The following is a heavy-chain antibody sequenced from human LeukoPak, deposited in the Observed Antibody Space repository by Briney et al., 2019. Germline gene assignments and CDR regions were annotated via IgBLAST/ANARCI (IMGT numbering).Heavy chain of an antibody. D-gene: IGHD3-22*01. CDR1: GGSISSSSYY. CDR3: ARHSGYYYGDFDY. V-gene: IGHV4-39*01. J-gene: IGHJ4*02. CDR2: IYYSGST. Sequence: SETLSLTCTVSGGSISSSSYYWGWIRQPPGKGLEWIGKIYYSGSTYCNPPLKSRVTISVDTSKNQFSLKLSSVTAADTAVYYCARHSGYYYGDFDYWGQGTLVTVSS.